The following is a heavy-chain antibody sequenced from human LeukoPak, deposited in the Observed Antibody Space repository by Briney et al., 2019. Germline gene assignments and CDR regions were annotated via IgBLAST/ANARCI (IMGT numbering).Heavy chain of an antibody. CDR1: GGSFSGYY. D-gene: IGHD3-10*01. Sequence: PSETLSLTCAVYGGSFSGYYWSWIRQPPGKGLEWIGEINHSGSTNYNPSLKSRVTISVDTSKNQFSLKLSSVTAADTAVYYCARGRRGSLNYGSGSYPYYFDYWGQGTLVTVSS. CDR2: INHSGST. CDR3: ARGRRGSLNYGSGSYPYYFDY. J-gene: IGHJ4*02. V-gene: IGHV4-34*01.